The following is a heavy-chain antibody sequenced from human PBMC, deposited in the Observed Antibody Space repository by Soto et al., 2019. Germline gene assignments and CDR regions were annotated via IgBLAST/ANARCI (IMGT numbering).Heavy chain of an antibody. CDR1: GFTFSSYW. Sequence: GGSLRLSCAASGFTFSSYWMHWVRQAPGKGLVWVSRINRDGSGTYYADSVKGRFTISRDDAKNTVYLQMNGLRAEDSAVYHCARGARDAWYFDYWAQGTLVTVS. V-gene: IGHV3-74*01. CDR3: ARGARDAWYFDY. CDR2: INRDGSGT. J-gene: IGHJ4*02.